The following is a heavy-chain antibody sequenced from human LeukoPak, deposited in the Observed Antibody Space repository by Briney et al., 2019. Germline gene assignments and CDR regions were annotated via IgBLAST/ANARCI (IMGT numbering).Heavy chain of an antibody. CDR3: ARGSSGYYFGEYYYYGMDV. D-gene: IGHD3-22*01. CDR1: GGSISSGGYY. J-gene: IGHJ6*02. CDR2: IYYSGST. Sequence: SETLSLTSTVSGGSISSGGYYWSWIRQHPGKGLEWIGYIYYSGSTYYNPSLKSRVTISVDTSKNQFSLKLSSVTAADTAVYYCARGSSGYYFGEYYYYGMDVWGQGTTVTVSS. V-gene: IGHV4-31*03.